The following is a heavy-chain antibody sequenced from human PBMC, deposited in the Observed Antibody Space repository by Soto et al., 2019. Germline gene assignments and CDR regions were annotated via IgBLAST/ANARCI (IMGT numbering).Heavy chain of an antibody. CDR1: GFTFSSYG. D-gene: IGHD6-19*01. V-gene: IGHV3-30*18. CDR2: ISYDGSNK. J-gene: IGHJ4*02. CDR3: AKDHRSGWYWLGYFDY. Sequence: QVQLVESGGGVVQPGRSLRLSCAASGFTFSSYGMHWVRQAPGKGLEWVAVISYDGSNKYYADSVKGRFTISRDNSKNMLYLQMNSLRAEDTAVYYCAKDHRSGWYWLGYFDYWGQGTLVTVSS.